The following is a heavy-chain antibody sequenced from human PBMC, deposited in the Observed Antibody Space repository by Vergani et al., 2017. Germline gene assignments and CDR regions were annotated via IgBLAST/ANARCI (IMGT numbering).Heavy chain of an antibody. CDR2: ISGSGGST. CDR1: GFTFSSYE. V-gene: IGHV3-23*04. J-gene: IGHJ4*02. CDR3: AKDDWDYLMVRN. D-gene: IGHD3-10*01. Sequence: EVQLVESGGGLVQPGGSLRLSCAASGFTFSSYEMNWVRQAPGKGLEWVSAISGSGGSTYYADSVKGRFTISRDNSKNTLYLQMNSLRAEDTAVYYCAKDDWDYLMVRNWGQGTLVTVSS.